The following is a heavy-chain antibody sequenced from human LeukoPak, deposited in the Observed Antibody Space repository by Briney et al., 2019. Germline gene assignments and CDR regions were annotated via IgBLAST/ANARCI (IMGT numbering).Heavy chain of an antibody. D-gene: IGHD6-13*01. J-gene: IGHJ4*02. CDR1: GASIGTSYY. V-gene: IGHV4-39*01. CDR3: ASDSSSWYGYYFDY. CDR2: IYYTGST. Sequence: RSSETLSLTCTVSGASIGTSYYWGWIRQPPGKGLEWIGNIYYTGSTYYNPSLKSRVTISVDTPKNQFSLKLSSVTAADTAVYYCASDSSSWYGYYFDYWGQGTLVTVSS.